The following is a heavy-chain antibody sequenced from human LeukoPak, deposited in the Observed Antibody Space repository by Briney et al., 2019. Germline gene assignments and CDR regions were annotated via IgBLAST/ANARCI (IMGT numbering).Heavy chain of an antibody. CDR2: ISWNSGSI. CDR1: GFTFGDYA. D-gene: IGHD1-26*01. Sequence: PGGSLRLSCAASGFTFGDYAMHWVRQAPGKGLEWVSGISWNSGSIGYADSVKGRFTISRDNAKNSLYLQMNSLRAEDTALYYCAKDTSGVSGATTGFDYWGQGTLVTVSS. J-gene: IGHJ4*02. CDR3: AKDTSGVSGATTGFDY. V-gene: IGHV3-9*01.